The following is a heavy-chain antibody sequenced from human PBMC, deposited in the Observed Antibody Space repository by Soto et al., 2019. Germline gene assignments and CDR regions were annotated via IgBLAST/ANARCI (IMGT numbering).Heavy chain of an antibody. CDR1: GFTFSSFA. J-gene: IGHJ4*02. V-gene: IGHV3-23*01. D-gene: IGHD3-22*01. Sequence: GGSLRLSCSASGFTFSSFAMSWVRQAPGKGLEWVSVISESGGSTYYADSVKGRFTISRDNSKSMLYLQMNSLRGDDTAIYYCEKAISGYYAPSDYWGQGTQVTVSS. CDR3: EKAISGYYAPSDY. CDR2: ISESGGST.